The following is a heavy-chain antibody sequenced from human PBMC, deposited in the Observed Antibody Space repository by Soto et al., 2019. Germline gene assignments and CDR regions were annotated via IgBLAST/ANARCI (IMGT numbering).Heavy chain of an antibody. CDR2: IWYDATNE. J-gene: IGHJ4*02. V-gene: IGHV3-30*02. Sequence: GGSWRLSCTGSGLSSNNYGMHWFRQAPGKGLGWVAFIWYDATNEHYADSVRARFSISKDNSKNTVYLQMDSLTAEDTAVYYCAKGDSSDPLHFWGQGTLVTVSS. D-gene: IGHD6-25*01. CDR1: GLSSNNYG. CDR3: AKGDSSDPLHF.